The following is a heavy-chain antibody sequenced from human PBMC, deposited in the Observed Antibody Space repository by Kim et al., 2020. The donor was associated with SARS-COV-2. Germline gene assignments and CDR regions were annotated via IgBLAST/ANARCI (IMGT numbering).Heavy chain of an antibody. J-gene: IGHJ6*02. V-gene: IGHV3-21*01. CDR2: ISSSSSYI. CDR3: ARALSAALLLYGMDV. D-gene: IGHD6-13*01. CDR1: GFTFSSYS. Sequence: GGSLRLSCAASGFTFSSYSMNWVRQAPGKGLEWVSSISSSSSYIYYADSVNGRFTISRDNAKNSLYLQMNSLSAEDTAVYYCARALSAALLLYGMDVWGQGTTVTVSS.